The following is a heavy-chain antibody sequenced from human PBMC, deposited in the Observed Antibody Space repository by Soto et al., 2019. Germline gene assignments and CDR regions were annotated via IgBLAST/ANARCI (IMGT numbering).Heavy chain of an antibody. CDR1: GFTFDDYA. CDR2: ISWNSGSI. Sequence: EVQLVESGGGLVQPGRSLRLSCAASGFTFDDYAMHWVRQAPGKGLGWVSGISWNSGSIGYADSVKGRFTISRDNAKNSLYLQMNSLRAEDTALYYCAKDIGTTVTDYFDYWGQGTLVTVSS. V-gene: IGHV3-9*01. CDR3: AKDIGTTVTDYFDY. D-gene: IGHD4-17*01. J-gene: IGHJ4*02.